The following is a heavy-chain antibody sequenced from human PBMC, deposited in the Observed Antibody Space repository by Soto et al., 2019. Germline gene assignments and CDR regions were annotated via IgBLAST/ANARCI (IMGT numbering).Heavy chain of an antibody. V-gene: IGHV3-30-3*01. CDR3: ATSLIRGVITTYFDY. CDR1: GFTFSSYV. Sequence: QVQLVESGGGVVQPGRSLRLSCAASGFTFSSYVIHWVRQAPGKGLEWVAVISHDGSNKYYADSVKGRFTISRDNSKNTLYLQMNNLRAEDTAVYYCATSLIRGVITTYFDYWGQGTLLTVSS. D-gene: IGHD3-10*01. J-gene: IGHJ4*02. CDR2: ISHDGSNK.